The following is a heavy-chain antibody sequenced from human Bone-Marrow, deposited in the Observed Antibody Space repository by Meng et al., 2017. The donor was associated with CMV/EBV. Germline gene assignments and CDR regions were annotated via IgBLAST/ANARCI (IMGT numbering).Heavy chain of an antibody. D-gene: IGHD3-10*01. CDR1: GFTFSSYS. CDR3: ARGQRAVRGVDAFDI. Sequence: GGSLRLSCAASGFTFSSYSMNWVRQAPGKGLEWVSSISSSSSYIYYADSVKGRFTISRGNAKNSLYLQMNSLRAEDTAVYYCARGQRAVRGVDAFDIWGQGTMVTVSS. V-gene: IGHV3-21*01. J-gene: IGHJ3*02. CDR2: ISSSSSYI.